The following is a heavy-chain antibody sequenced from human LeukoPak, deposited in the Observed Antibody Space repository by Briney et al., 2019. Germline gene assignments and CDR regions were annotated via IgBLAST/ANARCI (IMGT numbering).Heavy chain of an antibody. J-gene: IGHJ4*02. V-gene: IGHV3-11*01. CDR2: SSGSGSTI. D-gene: IGHD6-13*01. CDR3: ARDHLGRAATGPSLVD. CDR1: GFNFRDYY. Sequence: PGGSLRLSCAASGFNFRDYYMSWIRQAPGKGLEYISYSSGSGSTIYYADSVKGRFTISRDNAKNSLSLQMNSLRVEDTAVYFCARDHLGRAATGPSLVDWGQGTLVTVSS.